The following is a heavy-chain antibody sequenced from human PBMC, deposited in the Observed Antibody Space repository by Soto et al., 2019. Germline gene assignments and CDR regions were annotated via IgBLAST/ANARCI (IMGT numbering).Heavy chain of an antibody. CDR1: GFTFKSAW. J-gene: IGHJ4*02. CDR3: VRDVWGPGN. CDR2: INGDASST. Sequence: EVHLVESGGGLGQPGGSLRLSCAASGFTFKSAWVHWVRQDPGKGLVWVSRINGDASSTNYADSVKGRFTISRDNAKNTLYLQMNSLRAEDTAIYYCVRDVWGPGNWGQGTLVTVSS. V-gene: IGHV3-74*01. D-gene: IGHD3-16*01.